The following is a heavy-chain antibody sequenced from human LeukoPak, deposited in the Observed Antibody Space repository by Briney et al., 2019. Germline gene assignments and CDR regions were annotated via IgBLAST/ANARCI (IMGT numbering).Heavy chain of an antibody. CDR3: ATTGSSFYYYYYYMNV. CDR2: ISGTSSYI. V-gene: IGHV3-21*03. D-gene: IGHD3-10*01. J-gene: IGHJ6*03. CDR1: GFTFSDYT. Sequence: GGSLRLSCAASGFTFSDYTLNWVRQAPGKGLEWVSSISGTSSYIFYADSVKGRFTISRDNAKNSLFLQMNSLRAEDTAVYYCATTGSSFYYYYYYMNVWGKGTTVTVSS.